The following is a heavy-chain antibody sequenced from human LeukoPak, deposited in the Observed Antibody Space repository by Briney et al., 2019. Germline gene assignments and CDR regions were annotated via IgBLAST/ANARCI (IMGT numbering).Heavy chain of an antibody. J-gene: IGHJ4*02. Sequence: ASVTVSYKASGYTFTSYGISWVRQAPGQGLEWMGWISVYNGNTNYAQKLQGRVTMTTDTSTSTVYMELRSLRSDDTAVYFCARDASIAVAGTSDYWGQGTLVTVSS. CDR2: ISVYNGNT. V-gene: IGHV1-18*01. CDR3: ARDASIAVAGTSDY. CDR1: GYTFTSYG. D-gene: IGHD6-19*01.